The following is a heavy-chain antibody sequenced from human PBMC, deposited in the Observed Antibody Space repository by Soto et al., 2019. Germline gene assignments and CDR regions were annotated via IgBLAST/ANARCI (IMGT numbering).Heavy chain of an antibody. J-gene: IGHJ4*02. Sequence: GGSLRLSCAASGFTFSSFWMSWVRQAPGKGLEWVANIKTDGSETHYVDSVKGRFTIPRDNPKTSLFLQMNSLRVEDTAVYFCTSDRYPRFYHGSGSYPYYWGQGTPVTVSS. D-gene: IGHD3-10*01. CDR1: GFTFSSFW. CDR3: TSDRYPRFYHGSGSYPYY. V-gene: IGHV3-7*03. CDR2: IKTDGSET.